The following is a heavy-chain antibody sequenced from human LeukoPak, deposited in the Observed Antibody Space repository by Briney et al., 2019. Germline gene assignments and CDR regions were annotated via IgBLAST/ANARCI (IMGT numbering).Heavy chain of an antibody. CDR1: GFTFSSYG. CDR3: AKDGGIQLPLFDY. Sequence: PGRSLRLSCAASGFTFSSYGMHWVRQAPGKGLEWVSAISGSGGSTYYADSVKGRFTISRDNSKNTLYLQMNSLRAEDTAVYYCAKDGGIQLPLFDYWGQGTLVTVSS. V-gene: IGHV3-23*01. CDR2: ISGSGGST. D-gene: IGHD2-2*01. J-gene: IGHJ4*02.